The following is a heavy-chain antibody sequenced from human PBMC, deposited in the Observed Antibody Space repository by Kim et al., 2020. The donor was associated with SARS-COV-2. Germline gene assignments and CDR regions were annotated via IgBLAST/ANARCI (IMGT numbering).Heavy chain of an antibody. V-gene: IGHV3-33*01. Sequence: ADAVKGRFTISRDNSKNTLYLQMNSLRAEDTAVYYCARANWNPTYNWFDPWGQGTLVTVSS. D-gene: IGHD1-1*01. J-gene: IGHJ5*02. CDR3: ARANWNPTYNWFDP.